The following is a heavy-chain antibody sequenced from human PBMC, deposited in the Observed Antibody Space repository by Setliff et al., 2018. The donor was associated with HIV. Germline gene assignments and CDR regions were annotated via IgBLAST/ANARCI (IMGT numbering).Heavy chain of an antibody. D-gene: IGHD3-3*01. CDR2: IYPSGAT. Sequence: SETLSLTCTVSGDSVSSSSNYWSWIRQPAGKGLEWIGRIYPSGATNYNPSLNNRVTISIGTSKNQFSLNLSSVTAADTAVYYCARGLSIFGVATPGFYSFMDVWGKGTTVTVSS. CDR1: GDSVSSSSNY. V-gene: IGHV4-61*10. CDR3: ARGLSIFGVATPGFYSFMDV. J-gene: IGHJ6*03.